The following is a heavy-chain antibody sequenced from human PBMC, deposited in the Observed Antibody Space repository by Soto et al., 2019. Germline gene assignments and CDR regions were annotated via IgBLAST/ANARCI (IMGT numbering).Heavy chain of an antibody. CDR1: GFSLTTSGVG. J-gene: IGHJ4*02. Sequence: QITLNESGPTLVKPTQTLTLTCTFSGFSLTTSGVGVGWIRQSPGKAPEWLALIYWDDDKRYSPSLKSRLTITKEASKNQVVLTRANLDPADTATYYCAHRVLRTVFGLVTTTAIYFDFWGQGTPVAVSS. V-gene: IGHV2-5*02. D-gene: IGHD3-3*01. CDR2: IYWDDDK. CDR3: AHRVLRTVFGLVTTTAIYFDF.